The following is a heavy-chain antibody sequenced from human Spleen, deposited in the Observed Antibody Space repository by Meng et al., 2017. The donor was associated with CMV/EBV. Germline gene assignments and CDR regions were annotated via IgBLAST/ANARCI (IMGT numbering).Heavy chain of an antibody. CDR2: ICPNNGDT. V-gene: IGHV1-2*02. D-gene: IGHD2-21*02. CDR1: RGTFSSYA. CDR3: TRRIPTVQFDL. J-gene: IGHJ4*02. Sequence: SCHGSRGTFSSYAFRWVRQAPGQGLVWMVWICPNNGDTDYAQKFQGRVTMTRDTSISTAYMELNRLTFDATAMYYCTRRIPTVQFDLWGQGTLVTVSS.